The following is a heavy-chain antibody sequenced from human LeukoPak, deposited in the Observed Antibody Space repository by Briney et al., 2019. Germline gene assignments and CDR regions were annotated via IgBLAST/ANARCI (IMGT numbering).Heavy chain of an antibody. D-gene: IGHD3-22*01. CDR2: ISYDGSNK. V-gene: IGHV3-30*18. Sequence: GRSLRLSCAASGFTFSSYGMHWVRQAPGKGLEWVAVISYDGSNKYYADSVKGRFTISRDNSKNTLYLQMNSLRAEDTAEYYCAKDGNYYDSSDALDYWGQGTLVTVSS. CDR3: AKDGNYYDSSDALDY. CDR1: GFTFSSYG. J-gene: IGHJ4*02.